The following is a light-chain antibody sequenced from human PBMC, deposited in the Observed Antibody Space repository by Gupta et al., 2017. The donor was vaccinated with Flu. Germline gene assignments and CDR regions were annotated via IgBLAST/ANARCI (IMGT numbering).Light chain of an antibody. CDR3: QSYDTSRTDSVV. J-gene: IGLJ3*02. Sequence: ITSTETSSTIGAGNDVHCYQQLPDTAPNLLIYVNNNRRSGAPARFSASKSDTSSALAITGLQAEDEAVYYCQSYDTSRTDSVVFGGGTKLTVL. CDR2: VNN. CDR1: SSTIGAGND. V-gene: IGLV1-40*01.